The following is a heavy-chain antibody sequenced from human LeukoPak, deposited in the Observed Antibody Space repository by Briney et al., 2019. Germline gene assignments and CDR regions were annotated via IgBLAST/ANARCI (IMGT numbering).Heavy chain of an antibody. J-gene: IGHJ4*02. D-gene: IGHD5-18*01. CDR1: GGSISSYY. Sequence: SETLSLTCTVSGGSISSYYWSWIRQPPGKGPEWIGYIYYSGSTNYNPSLKSRVTISVDTSKNQFSLKLSSVTAADTAVYYCARGHSYGPLYYFDYWGQGTLVTVSS. V-gene: IGHV4-59*01. CDR3: ARGHSYGPLYYFDY. CDR2: IYYSGST.